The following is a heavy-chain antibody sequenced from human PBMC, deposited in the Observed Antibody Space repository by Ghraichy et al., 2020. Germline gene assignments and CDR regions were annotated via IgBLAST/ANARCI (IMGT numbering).Heavy chain of an antibody. CDR3: ATTPGYQGTSTQGY. D-gene: IGHD1-14*01. CDR2: VIPIFGTA. J-gene: IGHJ4*02. CDR1: GGTFSSYA. Sequence: SVRVSCKASGGTFSSYAISWVRQAPGQGLEWMGGVIPIFGTANYAQKFQGRVTITADESTSTAYMELSSLRSEDTAVYYCATTPGYQGTSTQGYWGQGTLV. V-gene: IGHV1-69*13.